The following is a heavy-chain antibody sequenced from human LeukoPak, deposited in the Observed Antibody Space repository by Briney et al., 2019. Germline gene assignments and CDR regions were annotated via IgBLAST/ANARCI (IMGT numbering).Heavy chain of an antibody. CDR1: GLTFSNYG. CDR2: ISGSGEST. V-gene: IGHV3-23*01. D-gene: IGHD3-9*01. CDR3: AKDPYRLRYFDWLFYFDC. Sequence: PGGSLRLSCAASGLTFSNYGMAWVRQAPGKGLEWVSAISGSGESTYNADSVKGRFTISRDNSKNTLYLQMNRLRAEDTAVYYCAKDPYRLRYFDWLFYFDCWGQGTLVTVSS. J-gene: IGHJ4*02.